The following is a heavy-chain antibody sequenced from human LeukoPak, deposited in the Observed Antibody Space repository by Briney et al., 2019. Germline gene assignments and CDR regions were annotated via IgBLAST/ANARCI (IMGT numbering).Heavy chain of an antibody. CDR3: ARGAHYHDSSEGYDY. CDR2: INPNSGGT. V-gene: IGHV1-2*02. CDR1: GYTFTGYY. D-gene: IGHD3-22*01. Sequence: GASVKVSCKASGYTFTGYYMHWVRQAPGQGLEWMGCINPNSGGTNYAQKFQGRVTMTRDTSISTAYMELSRLRSDDTAVYYCARGAHYHDSSEGYDYWGQGTLVTVSS. J-gene: IGHJ4*02.